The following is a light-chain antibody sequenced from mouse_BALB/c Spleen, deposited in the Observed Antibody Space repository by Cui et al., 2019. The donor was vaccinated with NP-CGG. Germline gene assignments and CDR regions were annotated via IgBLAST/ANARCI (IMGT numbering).Light chain of an antibody. CDR1: TGAVTTSNY. CDR3: ALWYSNHWV. V-gene: IGLV1*01. Sequence: QVVVTLESSLTTSPDETITLTCRSSTGAVTTSNYPNWVQEKPDHLFTGLIGGTNNRAPGVPARFSGSLIGDKAALTITGAQTEDEAIYFCALWYSNHWVFGGGTKLTVL. J-gene: IGLJ1*01. CDR2: GTN.